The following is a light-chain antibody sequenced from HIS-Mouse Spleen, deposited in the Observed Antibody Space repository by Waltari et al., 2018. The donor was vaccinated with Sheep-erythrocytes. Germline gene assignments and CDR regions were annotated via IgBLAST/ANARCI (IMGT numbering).Light chain of an antibody. J-gene: IGLJ2*01. CDR3: QSYDSSLSGSV. V-gene: IGLV1-40*01. Sequence: QSVLTQPPSVSGAPGQRVTISCTGSSSNIGAGYDVHWYQQLPGTAPKRPILCSSIRPPGVPDRFSGSKSGTSASLAITGLQAEDEADYCCQSYDSSLSGSVFGGGTKLTVL. CDR1: SSNIGAGYD. CDR2: CSS.